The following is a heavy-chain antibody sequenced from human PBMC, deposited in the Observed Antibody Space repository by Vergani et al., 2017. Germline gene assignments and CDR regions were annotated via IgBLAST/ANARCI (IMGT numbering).Heavy chain of an antibody. D-gene: IGHD2-2*01. CDR3: ARVGGDVPADTKNPYYYCGMDV. CDR1: GYTLTELS. V-gene: IGHV1-24*01. CDR2: VDPEDGET. J-gene: IGHJ6*02. Sequence: QVQLVQSGAEVKKPGASVKVSCKVSGYTLTELSMHWVRQAPGKGLEWMGGVDPEDGETIYEQKFLGRVTMTEDTSTDTAYMELSSLRSEDTAVYYCARVGGDVPADTKNPYYYCGMDVWGQGTTVTVSS.